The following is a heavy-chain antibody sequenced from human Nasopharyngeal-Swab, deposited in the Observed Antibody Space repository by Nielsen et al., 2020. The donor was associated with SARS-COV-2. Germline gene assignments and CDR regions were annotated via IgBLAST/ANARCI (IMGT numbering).Heavy chain of an antibody. Sequence: WIRQPTGKGLEGVAVVSYDGSNKYYADSVKGRFTISRDNSKNTLYLQMNSLRAEDTAVYYCARATSPPYSSSYYYYGMDVWGQGTTVTVSS. J-gene: IGHJ6*02. D-gene: IGHD6-6*01. CDR3: ARATSPPYSSSYYYYGMDV. CDR2: VSYDGSNK. V-gene: IGHV3-30*04.